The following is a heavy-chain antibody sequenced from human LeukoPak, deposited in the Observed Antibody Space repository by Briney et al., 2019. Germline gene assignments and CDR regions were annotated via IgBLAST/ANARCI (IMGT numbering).Heavy chain of an antibody. CDR2: IQYDGTNK. D-gene: IGHD2-2*01. Sequence: GGSLRLSCAASGFTFSSYVMHWVRQAPGKGLEWVTFIQYDGTNKYYADSVKGRFTVSRDNSKNTLYLQMNSLRAEDTAVYYCAKMKYQLLSYFDDWGQGTLVTVSS. CDR3: AKMKYQLLSYFDD. V-gene: IGHV3-30*02. J-gene: IGHJ4*02. CDR1: GFTFSSYV.